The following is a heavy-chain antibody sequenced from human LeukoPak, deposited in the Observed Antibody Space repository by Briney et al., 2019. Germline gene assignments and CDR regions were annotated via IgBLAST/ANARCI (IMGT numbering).Heavy chain of an antibody. D-gene: IGHD3-10*01. CDR3: ARLARLTLIRGVTGYHSLDV. CDR2: IYYSGTT. Sequence: SETLSLTCIVSGGSMDSFYWSWIRQSPGGGLEWIGYIYYSGTTNYNPSLRSRLTISVDTHKNQFSLKLSSVTAADTAVYYCARLARLTLIRGVTGYHSLDVWGKGTKVTVSS. J-gene: IGHJ6*04. CDR1: GGSMDSFY. V-gene: IGHV4-59*01.